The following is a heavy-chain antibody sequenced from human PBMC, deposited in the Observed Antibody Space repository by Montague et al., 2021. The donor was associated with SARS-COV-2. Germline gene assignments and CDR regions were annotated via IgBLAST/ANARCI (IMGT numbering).Heavy chain of an antibody. Sequence: SETLSLTCTVSGGSISSCTWSWFRHPPATGLVLIWSIYNSASTSYNPSLKSQVTMSVDTSKYKISLKLRLVTAADTAVYYCVRDQGRSNWNYPDYWGQGTLVTVSS. CDR3: VRDQGRSNWNYPDY. D-gene: IGHD1-20*01. CDR1: GGSISSCT. J-gene: IGHJ4*02. CDR2: IYNSAST. V-gene: IGHV4-4*07.